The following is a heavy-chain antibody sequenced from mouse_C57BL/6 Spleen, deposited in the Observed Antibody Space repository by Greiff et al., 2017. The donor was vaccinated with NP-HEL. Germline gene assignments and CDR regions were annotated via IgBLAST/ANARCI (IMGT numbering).Heavy chain of an antibody. CDR3: AREGYYGHFDY. Sequence: EVKLMESGPGLVKPSQSLSLTCSVTGYSITSGYYWNWIRQFPGNKLEWMGYISYDGSNNYNPSLKNRISITRDTSKNQFFLKLNSVTTEDTATYYCAREGYYGHFDYWGQGTTLTVSS. D-gene: IGHD1-1*01. V-gene: IGHV3-6*01. CDR2: ISYDGSN. CDR1: GYSITSGYY. J-gene: IGHJ2*01.